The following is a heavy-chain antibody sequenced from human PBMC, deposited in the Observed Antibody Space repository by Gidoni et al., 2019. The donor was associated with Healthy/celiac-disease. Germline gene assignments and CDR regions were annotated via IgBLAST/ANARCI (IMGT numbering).Heavy chain of an antibody. CDR1: GCSLSSSSYY. D-gene: IGHD2-15*01. V-gene: IGHV4-39*01. J-gene: IGHJ1*01. Sequence: QLQLQESGPGLVNPSETLSLTCTFSGCSLSSSSYYWGWIRQPPGKGLEWIGSIYYSGSTYYNPSLKSRVTISVDTSKNQFSLKLSSVTAADTAVYYCAIQGVVFRYFQHWGQGTLVTVSS. CDR2: IYYSGST. CDR3: AIQGVVFRYFQH.